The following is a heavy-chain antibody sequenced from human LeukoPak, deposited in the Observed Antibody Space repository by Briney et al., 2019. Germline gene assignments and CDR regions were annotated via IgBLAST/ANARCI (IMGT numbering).Heavy chain of an antibody. Sequence: PGGSLRLSCAASGFTFSSYSMTWVRQAPGKGLEWVSSISSSSSYIYYADSVKGRFTISRDNAKNSLYLQMNSLRAEDTAVYYCARSPDYYDSSGYPFDYWGQGTLVTVSS. CDR1: GFTFSSYS. J-gene: IGHJ4*02. CDR3: ARSPDYYDSSGYPFDY. D-gene: IGHD3-22*01. V-gene: IGHV3-21*01. CDR2: ISSSSSYI.